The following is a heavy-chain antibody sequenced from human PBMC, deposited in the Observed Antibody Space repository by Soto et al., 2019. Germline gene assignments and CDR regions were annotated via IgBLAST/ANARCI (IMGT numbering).Heavy chain of an antibody. CDR2: IYYSGST. D-gene: IGHD2-21*02. Sequence: PSETLSLTCTVSGGSIRSGGYYWSWIRQHPGKGLEWIGYIYYSGSTYYNPSLKSRVTISVDTSKNQFSLKLSSVTAADTAVYYCARGLAYCGGDCYSEGPYYYYYGMDVWGQGTTVTVSS. CDR3: ARGLAYCGGDCYSEGPYYYYYGMDV. J-gene: IGHJ6*02. V-gene: IGHV4-31*03. CDR1: GGSIRSGGYY.